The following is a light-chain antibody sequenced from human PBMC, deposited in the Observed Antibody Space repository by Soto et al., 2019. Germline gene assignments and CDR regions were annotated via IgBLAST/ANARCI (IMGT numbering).Light chain of an antibody. V-gene: IGKV1-39*01. CDR2: AAS. CDR1: QSISTY. J-gene: IGKJ5*01. CDR3: QQSYSTPLT. Sequence: DIQMTQSPSSLSASLGDRVTMTCRASQSISTYLSWCQQKPGKAPKVLIYAASTLQSGISSRFSGSGSGTEFTLTISSLQPEDVATYYCQQSYSTPLTFGQGTRLEIK.